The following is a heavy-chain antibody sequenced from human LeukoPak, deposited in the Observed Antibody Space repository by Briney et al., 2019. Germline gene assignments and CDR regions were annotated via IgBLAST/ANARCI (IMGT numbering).Heavy chain of an antibody. Sequence: PGGSLRLSCAASGFTFSSYAMHWVRQAPAKGLECVAVISYDGSNKYYTDSVKGRFSISRDNSKNTLYLQMNSLRAEDTAVYYCAKDPGYCSGGSCYYFDYWGQGTLVTVSS. CDR1: GFTFSSYA. D-gene: IGHD2-15*01. J-gene: IGHJ4*02. V-gene: IGHV3-30*18. CDR2: ISYDGSNK. CDR3: AKDPGYCSGGSCYYFDY.